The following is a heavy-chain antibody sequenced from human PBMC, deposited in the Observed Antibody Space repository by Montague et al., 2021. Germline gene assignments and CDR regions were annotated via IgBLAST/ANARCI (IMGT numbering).Heavy chain of an antibody. CDR3: TFYKFRETPRGFDY. D-gene: IGHD3-10*01. V-gene: IGHV3-74*01. CDR2: ISTDGSST. CDR1: GFTFSSYW. J-gene: IGHJ4*02. Sequence: SLRLSCAASGFTFSSYWTHWVHQAPGKGLVWVSRISTDGSSTTYADSVKGRFTTSRDNAKNMLYLQMNSLRAEDTAVYYCTFYKFRETPRGFDYWGQGTLVTVSA.